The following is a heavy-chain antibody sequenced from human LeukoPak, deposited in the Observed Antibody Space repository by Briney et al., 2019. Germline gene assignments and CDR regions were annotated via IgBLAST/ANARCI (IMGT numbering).Heavy chain of an antibody. J-gene: IGHJ5*02. CDR1: GGTISSYA. D-gene: IGHD3-3*01. CDR2: IIPIFGTA. V-gene: IGHV1-69*05. CDR3: AVLWSGYLDWFDP. Sequence: ASVKVSXKASGGTISSYAISWVRQAPGQGLEWMGGIIPIFGTANYAQKFQGRVTITTDESTSTAYMELSSLRSEDTAVYYCAVLWSGYLDWFDPWGQGTLVTVSS.